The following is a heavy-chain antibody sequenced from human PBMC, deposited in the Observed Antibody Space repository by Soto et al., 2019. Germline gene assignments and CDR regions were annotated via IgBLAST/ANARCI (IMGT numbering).Heavy chain of an antibody. D-gene: IGHD6-13*01. J-gene: IGHJ3*01. Sequence: QVQLVQSGAEVKKPGASVRVSCKASGYTFTSYYIHWVRQAPGHGPESVGMISPSSGGTDYAQKFQGRGTITRDTSTSTVYMELSSLRSEDTALYYCTRSIITTAGTDAFDLCGQGTLVTVSS. CDR1: GYTFTSYY. CDR2: ISPSSGGT. V-gene: IGHV1-46*03. CDR3: TRSIITTAGTDAFDL.